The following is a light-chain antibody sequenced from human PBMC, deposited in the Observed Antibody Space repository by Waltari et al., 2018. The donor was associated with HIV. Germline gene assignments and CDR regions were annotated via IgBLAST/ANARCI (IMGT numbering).Light chain of an antibody. Sequence: DIQMTQSPSSLSASVGDRVTISCQASQDIINHLNWYQQIPGKAPKLLIYDASNLETGVPSRFSGSGSATDFTLTINGLQPEDIATYYCQHYDNLPRQYTFGQGTKLEIK. J-gene: IGKJ2*01. V-gene: IGKV1-33*01. CDR2: DAS. CDR3: QHYDNLPRQYT. CDR1: QDIINH.